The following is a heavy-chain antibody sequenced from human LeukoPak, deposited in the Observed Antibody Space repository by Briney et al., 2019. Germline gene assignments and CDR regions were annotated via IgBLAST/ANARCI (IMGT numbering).Heavy chain of an antibody. Sequence: SSVKVSCKASGGTFSSYAISWVRQAPGQGLEWMGGSIPIFGTANYAQKFQGRVTITADESTSTAYMELSSLRSEDTAVYYCAREPDDSSGYEPLYFDYWGQGTLVTVSS. D-gene: IGHD3-22*01. CDR1: GGTFSSYA. CDR2: SIPIFGTA. J-gene: IGHJ4*02. V-gene: IGHV1-69*13. CDR3: AREPDDSSGYEPLYFDY.